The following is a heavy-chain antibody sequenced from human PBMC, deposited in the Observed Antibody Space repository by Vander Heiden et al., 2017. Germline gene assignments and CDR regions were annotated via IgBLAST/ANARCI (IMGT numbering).Heavy chain of an antibody. CDR2: ISSSSSTI. J-gene: IGHJ4*02. D-gene: IGHD2-21*02. CDR1: GFTFSSYS. Sequence: EVQLVESGGGLVQPGGSLRLSCAASGFTFSSYSMDWVRQAPGKGLEWVSYISSSSSTIYYADAVKGRFTISRDNAKNALYRQMKSMRAEEPAVYYCTRSLFVGDCYSFNYWGQGTLVTVSS. CDR3: TRSLFVGDCYSFNY. V-gene: IGHV3-48*01.